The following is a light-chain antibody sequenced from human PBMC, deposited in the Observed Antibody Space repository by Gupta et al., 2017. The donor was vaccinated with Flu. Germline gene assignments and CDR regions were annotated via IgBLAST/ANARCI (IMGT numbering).Light chain of an antibody. V-gene: IGLV3-1*01. CDR1: RLGPKF. J-gene: IGLJ1*01. CDR3: QAWDNDYVYV. CDR2: QDK. Sequence: LTQPPSVSVSLGQPATIICSGDRLGPKFTSWFQQKLGQSPTLVIYQDKERPAGIPGRFSGSKAGDTATLTISGAQALEEADYFCQAWDNDYVYVFGAGTKVSV.